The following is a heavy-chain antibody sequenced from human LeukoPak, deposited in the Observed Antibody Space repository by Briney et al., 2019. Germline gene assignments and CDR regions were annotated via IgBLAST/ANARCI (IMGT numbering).Heavy chain of an antibody. J-gene: IGHJ4*02. CDR2: IYYSGGT. D-gene: IGHD3-16*01. V-gene: IGHV4-59*01. CDR3: ARDLGQYFDR. Sequence: SETLSLTCTVSGGSISYYYWSWIRQPPGKGLEWIGYIYYSGGTNYNPSLKSGVTMSVDTSKNQFSLHLSSVTAADTAVYYCARDLGQYFDRWGQGTLVTVSS. CDR1: GGSISYYY.